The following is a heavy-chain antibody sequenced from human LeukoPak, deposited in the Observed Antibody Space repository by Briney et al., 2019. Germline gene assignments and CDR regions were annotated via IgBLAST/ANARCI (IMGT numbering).Heavy chain of an antibody. CDR2: INPSDGNT. D-gene: IGHD3-10*01. V-gene: IGHV1-46*01. J-gene: IGHJ2*01. CDR1: GYTFTTFY. Sequence: GASVKVSCKASGYTFTTFYMHWVRQAPGQGLEWMGVINPSDGNTYYAQKFQGRVTMTRDMSTSTVYMDLSSLKSEDTAVYYCARAPLWFGELLNWHFDLWGRGTLVTVSS. CDR3: ARAPLWFGELLNWHFDL.